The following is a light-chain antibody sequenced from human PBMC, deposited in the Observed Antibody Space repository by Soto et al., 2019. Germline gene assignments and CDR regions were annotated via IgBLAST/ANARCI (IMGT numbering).Light chain of an antibody. Sequence: ETVLTQSPGTLSLSPGERATLSCRASQSVSSIYLAWYQQKPGQAPRLLIYATSSRATGIPDRFSGSVSGTDFTLTISRLQPEDFAVYYCQQYGSSRYTFGQGTKLEIK. J-gene: IGKJ2*01. V-gene: IGKV3-20*01. CDR3: QQYGSSRYT. CDR1: QSVSSIY. CDR2: ATS.